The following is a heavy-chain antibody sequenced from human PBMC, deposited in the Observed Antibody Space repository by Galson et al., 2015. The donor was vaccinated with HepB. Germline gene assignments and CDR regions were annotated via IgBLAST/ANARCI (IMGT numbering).Heavy chain of an antibody. D-gene: IGHD2-15*01. CDR2: ISYDGSNK. CDR1: GFTFSSYA. CDR3: AREYCSGGSCQRFDY. Sequence: SLRLSCAASGFTFSSYAMHWVRQAPGKGLEWVAVISYDGSNKYYADSVKGRFTISRDNSKNTLYLQMNSLRAEDTAVYYCAREYCSGGSCQRFDYWGQGTLVTVSS. V-gene: IGHV3-30-3*01. J-gene: IGHJ4*02.